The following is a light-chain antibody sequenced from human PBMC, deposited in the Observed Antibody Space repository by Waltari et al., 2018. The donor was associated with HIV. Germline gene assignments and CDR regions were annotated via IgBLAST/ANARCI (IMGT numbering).Light chain of an antibody. CDR1: RADLGNFNL. CDR2: EVT. V-gene: IGLV2-23*02. CDR3: YSYSDTSSSYV. J-gene: IGLJ1*01. Sequence: QSALTQPASVSGSPGQSITISSTGPRADLGNFNLVSWYQQYPGKAPKLLIYEVTNPPSGASNRFSASKSGNTASLTISGLRAEDEADYYCYSYSDTSSSYVFGTGTKVTVL.